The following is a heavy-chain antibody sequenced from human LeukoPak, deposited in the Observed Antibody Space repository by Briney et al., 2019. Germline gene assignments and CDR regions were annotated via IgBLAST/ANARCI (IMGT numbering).Heavy chain of an antibody. CDR2: ISSGSTYM. J-gene: IGHJ3*02. V-gene: IGHV3-21*01. Sequence: GGSLRLSCAAPGFTFSSYSMNWVRQAPGKGLEWVSSISSGSTYMYYADSVKGRFTISRDNAQNSMYLQMNSLRAEDTAVYYCGRVGGRSKAAKGDAFDIWGQGTMVTVSS. CDR1: GFTFSSYS. CDR3: GRVGGRSKAAKGDAFDI. D-gene: IGHD6-6*01.